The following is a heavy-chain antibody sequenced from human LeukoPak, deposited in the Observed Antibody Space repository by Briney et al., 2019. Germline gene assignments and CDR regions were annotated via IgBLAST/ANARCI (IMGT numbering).Heavy chain of an antibody. CDR1: GGSFSGYY. CDR3: ARSWDYDSSGYYYVDY. Sequence: SETLSLTCAVYGGSFSGYYWSWIRQPPGKGLEWIGEINHSGSTNYNPSLKSRVTISVDTSKNQFSLKLSSVTAADTAMYYCARSWDYDSSGYYYVDYWGQGTLVTVSS. V-gene: IGHV4-34*01. CDR2: INHSGST. D-gene: IGHD3-22*01. J-gene: IGHJ4*02.